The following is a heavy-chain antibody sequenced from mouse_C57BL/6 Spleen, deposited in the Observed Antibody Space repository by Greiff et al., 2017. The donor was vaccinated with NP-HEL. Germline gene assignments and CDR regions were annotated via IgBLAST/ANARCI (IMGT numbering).Heavy chain of an antibody. CDR2: ILPGSGST. Sequence: VKLVESGAELMKPGASVKLSCKATGYTFTGYWIEWVKQRPGHGLEWIGEILPGSGSTNYIEKFKGKATFTADTSSNTAYMQLSSLTTEDSAIYYCARRGTTVGYYYAMDYWGQGTSVTVSS. CDR3: ARRGTTVGYYYAMDY. J-gene: IGHJ4*01. D-gene: IGHD1-1*01. V-gene: IGHV1-9*01. CDR1: GYTFTGYW.